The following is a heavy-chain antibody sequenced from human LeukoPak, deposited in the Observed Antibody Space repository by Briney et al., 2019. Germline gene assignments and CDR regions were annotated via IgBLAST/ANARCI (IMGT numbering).Heavy chain of an antibody. J-gene: IGHJ3*02. Sequence: SVKVSCKASGGTFNTYTLIWVRQALGQGLEWMGGIIPIFTTTNYAPKFQGRVTITTDESTSTAYMEMSSLTSEDTAIYYCARDEGFGEPHAFDIWGQGTMVTVSS. D-gene: IGHD3-10*01. CDR2: IIPIFTTT. V-gene: IGHV1-69*05. CDR3: ARDEGFGEPHAFDI. CDR1: GGTFNTYT.